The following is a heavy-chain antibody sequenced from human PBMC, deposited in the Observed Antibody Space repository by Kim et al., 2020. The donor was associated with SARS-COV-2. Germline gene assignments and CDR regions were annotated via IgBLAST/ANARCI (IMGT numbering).Heavy chain of an antibody. Sequence: SETLSLTCTVSGGSISSYYWSWIRQPPGKGLEWIGYIYYSGSTNYNPSLKSRVTISVDTYKNQFSLKLSSVTAADTAVYYCARDRNGVVTPVLYAFDIWGQGTMVTVSS. D-gene: IGHD2-21*02. J-gene: IGHJ3*02. CDR3: ARDRNGVVTPVLYAFDI. CDR2: IYYSGST. CDR1: GGSISSYY. V-gene: IGHV4-59*01.